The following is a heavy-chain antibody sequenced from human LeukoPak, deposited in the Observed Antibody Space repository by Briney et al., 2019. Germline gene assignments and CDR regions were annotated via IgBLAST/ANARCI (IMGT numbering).Heavy chain of an antibody. CDR2: IYYSGST. Sequence: SETLSLTCTVSGGSISSYYWSWIRQPPGKGLEWIGYIYYSGSTNYNPSLKSRVTISVDTSKNQFSLKLSSVTAADTAVYYCAGVRIGSSWSVYYYYGMDVWGQGTTVTVSS. CDR3: AGVRIGSSWSVYYYYGMDV. V-gene: IGHV4-59*01. CDR1: GGSISSYY. J-gene: IGHJ6*02. D-gene: IGHD6-13*01.